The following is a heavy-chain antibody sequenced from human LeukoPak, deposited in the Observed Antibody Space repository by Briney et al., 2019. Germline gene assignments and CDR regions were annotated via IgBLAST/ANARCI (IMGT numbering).Heavy chain of an antibody. V-gene: IGHV3-15*01. Sequence: PGGSLRFSCAASGFTFSNAWMSWVRQAPGKGLEWVGRIKSKTDGGTTDYAAPVKGRFTISRDDSKNTLYLQMNSLKTEDTAVYYCTTDVYCSSTSCYWYWGQGTLVTVSS. CDR1: GFTFSNAW. D-gene: IGHD2-2*01. J-gene: IGHJ4*02. CDR2: IKSKTDGGTT. CDR3: TTDVYCSSTSCYWY.